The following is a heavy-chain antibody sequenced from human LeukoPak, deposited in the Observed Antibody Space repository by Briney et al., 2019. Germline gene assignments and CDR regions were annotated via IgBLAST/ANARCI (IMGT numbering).Heavy chain of an antibody. Sequence: PSETLSLTSTVSGVSFSSYSWTWSRQPPGKGLEWIGYIYYTGSTNYNPSLKSRVTLSVDTSNNEVSLKLRSVTAADTAVYYCARVGVEVELPTFDYWGRGTLVAVSS. CDR2: IYYTGST. D-gene: IGHD5-24*01. J-gene: IGHJ4*02. CDR1: GVSFSSYS. V-gene: IGHV4-59*01. CDR3: ARVGVEVELPTFDY.